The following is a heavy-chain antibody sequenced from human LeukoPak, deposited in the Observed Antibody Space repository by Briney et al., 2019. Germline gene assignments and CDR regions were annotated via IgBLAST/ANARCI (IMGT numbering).Heavy chain of an antibody. J-gene: IGHJ3*02. V-gene: IGHV3-21*01. CDR2: ISSSSSYI. CDR1: GFTFSSYS. Sequence: GGSLRLSCAASGFTFSSYSMNWVRQAPGKGLEWVSSISSSSSYIYYADSVKGRFTISRDNAKNSLYLQMNSLRAEDTAVYYCARVRSSSWNEDAFDIWGQGTMVTVSS. CDR3: ARVRSSSWNEDAFDI. D-gene: IGHD6-13*01.